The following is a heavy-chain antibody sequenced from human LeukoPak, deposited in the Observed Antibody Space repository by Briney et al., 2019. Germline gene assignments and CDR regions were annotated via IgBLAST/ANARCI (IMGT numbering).Heavy chain of an antibody. CDR2: ISTSSSYT. CDR1: GITSSSYS. V-gene: IGHV3-21*01. D-gene: IGHD6-19*01. J-gene: IGHJ6*03. CDR3: ARDQWLVRDHYMDV. Sequence: GGSLRLSCAASGITSSSYSMNWVRQAPGKGLEWVSFISTSSSYTYYADSVKGRFTISRDNAKNSLYLQMNSLRAEDTAVYYCARDQWLVRDHYMDVWGKGTTVTVSS.